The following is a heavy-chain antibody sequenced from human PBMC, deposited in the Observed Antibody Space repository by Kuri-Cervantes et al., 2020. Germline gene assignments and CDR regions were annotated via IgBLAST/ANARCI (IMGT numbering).Heavy chain of an antibody. CDR3: ARRRGRGYYDSSGYWFDP. CDR1: GGSISSGGYS. J-gene: IGHJ5*02. Sequence: SQTLSLTCAVSGGSISSGGYSWSWIRQPPGKGLEWIGEINHSGSTNYNPSLKSRVTISVDTSKNQFSLKLSSVTAADTAVYYCARRRGRGYYDSSGYWFDPRGQGTLVTVSS. D-gene: IGHD3-22*01. V-gene: IGHV4-30-2*01. CDR2: INHSGST.